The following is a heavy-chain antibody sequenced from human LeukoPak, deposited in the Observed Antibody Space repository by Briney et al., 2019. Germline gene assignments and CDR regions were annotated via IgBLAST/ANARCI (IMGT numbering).Heavy chain of an antibody. CDR2: ISGTDSDT. J-gene: IGHJ4*02. V-gene: IGHV3-23*01. Sequence: GGSLTLSCEASGFTFITYAMSWVRQAPGKGLQWVSGISGTDSDTYYTDSVTGRLTISRDNSKNTVYLQIDSLRAEDTAVHYCAKCMSGSGVCLNFDSWGQGILVTVST. CDR3: AKCMSGSGVCLNFDS. CDR1: GFTFITYA. D-gene: IGHD2-21*02.